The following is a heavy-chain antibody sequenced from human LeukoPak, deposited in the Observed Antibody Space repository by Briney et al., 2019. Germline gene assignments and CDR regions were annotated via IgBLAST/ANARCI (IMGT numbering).Heavy chain of an antibody. CDR2: IYYSGST. V-gene: IGHV4-59*01. CDR3: ARVTIAAAGTFWFDP. CDR1: GGSISSFY. J-gene: IGHJ5*02. D-gene: IGHD6-13*01. Sequence: SETLSLTCTVSGGSISSFYWGWVRQLPREGLEWIGYIYYSGSTNYNPSLKSRVTISVDTSKNQFSLKLSSVTAADTAVYYCARVTIAAAGTFWFDPWGQGTLVTVSS.